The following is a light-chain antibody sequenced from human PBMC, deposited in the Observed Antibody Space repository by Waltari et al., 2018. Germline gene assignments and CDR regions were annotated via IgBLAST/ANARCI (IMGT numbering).Light chain of an antibody. CDR1: ERISTW. Sequence: DIQLTQSRSTLSASVADRVTITCRASERISTWLSRYQQKPGKAPNLLIYKASILESGVPSRVIGSGSGTEFTLIISSLQPDDIATYYCQQYNTFSTFGQGTKVEIK. V-gene: IGKV1-5*03. J-gene: IGKJ1*01. CDR2: KAS. CDR3: QQYNTFST.